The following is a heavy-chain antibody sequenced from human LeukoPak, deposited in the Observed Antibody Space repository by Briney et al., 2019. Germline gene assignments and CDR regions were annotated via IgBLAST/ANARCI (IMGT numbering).Heavy chain of an antibody. CDR1: GGSISSSY. D-gene: IGHD4-17*01. J-gene: IGHJ5*02. V-gene: IGHV4-59*01. CDR2: IYYSGST. CDR3: ARGLKYGDYVSWFDP. Sequence: SETLSLTCTVSGGSISSSYWSWIRQPPGKGLEWIGYIYYSGSTNYNPSLKSRVTISVDTSKNQFSLKLSSVTAADTAVYYCARGLKYGDYVSWFDPWGQGTLVTVSS.